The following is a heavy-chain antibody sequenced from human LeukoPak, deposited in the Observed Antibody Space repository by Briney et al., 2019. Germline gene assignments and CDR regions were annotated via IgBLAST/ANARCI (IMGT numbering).Heavy chain of an antibody. J-gene: IGHJ4*02. Sequence: KPGGSLRLSCAASGFTFSSYSMNWVRQAPGKGLEWVSSISSSSSYIYYADSVKGRFTISRDNAKNSLYLQMNSLRAEDTAVYYCAKDTAAAGHGIGSDYWGQGTLVTVSS. CDR1: GFTFSSYS. D-gene: IGHD6-13*01. CDR2: ISSSSSYI. V-gene: IGHV3-21*01. CDR3: AKDTAAAGHGIGSDY.